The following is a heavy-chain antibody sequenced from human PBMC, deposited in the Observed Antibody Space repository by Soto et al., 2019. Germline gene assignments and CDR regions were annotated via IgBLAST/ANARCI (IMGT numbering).Heavy chain of an antibody. CDR3: ARGGSHYDFWIGYYSRRGVTPFDY. CDR2: INAGNGNT. J-gene: IGHJ4*02. CDR1: GYTFTSYA. Sequence: ASVKVSCKASGYTFTSYAMHWVRQTPGQRLEWMGWINAGNGNTKYSQKFQGRVTITRDTSASTAYMELSSLRSEDTAVYYCARGGSHYDFWIGYYSRRGVTPFDYWGQGTLVTVSS. V-gene: IGHV1-3*01. D-gene: IGHD3-3*01.